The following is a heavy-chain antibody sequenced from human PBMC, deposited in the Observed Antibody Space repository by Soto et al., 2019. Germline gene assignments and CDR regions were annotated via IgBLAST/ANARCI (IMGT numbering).Heavy chain of an antibody. CDR2: IYYSGST. J-gene: IGHJ3*02. CDR3: GRVRDGYKRDAFDI. CDR1: GGSISSYY. D-gene: IGHD2-21*01. V-gene: IGHV4-59*01. Sequence: SETLSLTCTVSGGSISSYYWSWIRQPPGKGLEWIGYIYYSGSTNYNPSLKSRVTISVDTSKNQFSLKLSSVTAADTAVYYCGRVRDGYKRDAFDIWGQGTMVTVSS.